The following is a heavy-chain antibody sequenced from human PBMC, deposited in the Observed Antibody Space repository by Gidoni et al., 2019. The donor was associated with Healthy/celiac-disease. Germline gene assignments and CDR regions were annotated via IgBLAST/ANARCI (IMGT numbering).Heavy chain of an antibody. Sequence: EVQLVESGGGLVKPGGSLRLSCAASGFTFSSYSMNWVRQAPGKGLEWVSSISSSGSTIYYADSGKGRFTISRDNAKNSLYLQMNSLRAEDTAVYYCARDGYSSSSLFDYWGQGTLVTVSS. CDR2: ISSSGSTI. CDR1: GFTFSSYS. J-gene: IGHJ4*02. V-gene: IGHV3-21*01. CDR3: ARDGYSSSSLFDY. D-gene: IGHD6-6*01.